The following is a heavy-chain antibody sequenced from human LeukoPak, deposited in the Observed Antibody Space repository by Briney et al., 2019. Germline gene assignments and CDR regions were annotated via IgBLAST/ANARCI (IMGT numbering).Heavy chain of an antibody. CDR1: GYTFSNCW. J-gene: IGHJ3*02. Sequence: GESLKISCKGSGYTFSNCWIGWVRQMPGKGLEWMGIIYPGDSDTTYSPSFQGQVTISADKTISTAYLQWSSLKASDTAMYYCASAGDSSDYYYFSAFDILGQGTMVTVSS. CDR2: IYPGDSDT. D-gene: IGHD3-22*01. CDR3: ASAGDSSDYYYFSAFDI. V-gene: IGHV5-51*01.